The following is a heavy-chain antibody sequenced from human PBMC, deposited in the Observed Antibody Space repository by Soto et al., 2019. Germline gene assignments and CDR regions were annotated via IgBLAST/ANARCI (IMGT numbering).Heavy chain of an antibody. V-gene: IGHV4-61*01. CDR2: IYYSGST. CDR1: GGSVSSGSYY. Sequence: QVQLQASGPGLVKPSETLSLTCTVSGGSVSSGSYYWSWIRQPPGKGLEWIGYIYYSGSTNYNPSLKSRVTISVDTSKNQFSLKLSSVTAADTAVYYCARGPYYGGNLEGLDYWGQGTLVTVSS. D-gene: IGHD4-17*01. J-gene: IGHJ4*02. CDR3: ARGPYYGGNLEGLDY.